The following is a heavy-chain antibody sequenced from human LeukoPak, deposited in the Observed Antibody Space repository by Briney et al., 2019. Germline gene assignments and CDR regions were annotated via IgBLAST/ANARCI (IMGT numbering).Heavy chain of an antibody. J-gene: IGHJ4*02. Sequence: ASVKVSCKASGYTFTGYYMHWVRQAPGQGLEWMGWINPNSGGTNYAQKFQGRVTMTRDTSICTAYMELSRLRSDDTAVYYCASSDGSGSYYVFDYWGQGTLVTVSS. CDR3: ASSDGSGSYYVFDY. CDR1: GYTFTGYY. V-gene: IGHV1-2*02. CDR2: INPNSGGT. D-gene: IGHD3-10*01.